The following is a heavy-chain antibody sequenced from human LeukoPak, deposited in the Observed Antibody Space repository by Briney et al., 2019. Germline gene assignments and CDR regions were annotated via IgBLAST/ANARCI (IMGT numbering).Heavy chain of an antibody. V-gene: IGHV3-7*01. Sequence: GGSLRLSCAASGSTFSSYAMSWVRQAPGKGLEWVATIKDDGSEKYYVDSVSGRFTISRGNAKNSLYLQMNSLRAEDTAVYYCARRGTYQNWFDPWGQGTLVTVSS. CDR2: IKDDGSEK. CDR3: ARRGTYQNWFDP. J-gene: IGHJ5*02. D-gene: IGHD3-16*01. CDR1: GSTFSSYA.